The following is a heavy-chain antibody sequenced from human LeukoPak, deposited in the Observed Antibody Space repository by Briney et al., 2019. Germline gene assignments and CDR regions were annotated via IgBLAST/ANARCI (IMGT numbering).Heavy chain of an antibody. Sequence: GGSLRLFCTACGFTFNTVWMTWARQAPGKGLEWVGRIKSKTDGERSDHAAAVKGRFMISREDSEDTPFLQMNSKKTEDTPVYYCTTIHGAGPVNFDYWGQGSLVTVSP. CDR2: IKSKTDGERS. CDR1: GFTFNTVW. D-gene: IGHD3-16*01. V-gene: IGHV3-15*01. J-gene: IGHJ4*02. CDR3: TTIHGAGPVNFDY.